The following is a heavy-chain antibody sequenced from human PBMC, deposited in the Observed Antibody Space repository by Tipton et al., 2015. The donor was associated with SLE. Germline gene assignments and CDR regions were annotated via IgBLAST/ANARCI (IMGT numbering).Heavy chain of an antibody. V-gene: IGHV3-30*02. CDR2: IRYDGSNK. J-gene: IGHJ3*02. Sequence: SLRLSCAASGFTFSSYGMHWVRQAPGKGLEWVAFIRYDGSNKYYADSVKGRFTISRDNSKNTLYLQMNSLRAEDMALYYCAKASAGSWPYDAFDIWGQGTMVTVSS. CDR3: AKASAGSWPYDAFDI. D-gene: IGHD6-13*01. CDR1: GFTFSSYG.